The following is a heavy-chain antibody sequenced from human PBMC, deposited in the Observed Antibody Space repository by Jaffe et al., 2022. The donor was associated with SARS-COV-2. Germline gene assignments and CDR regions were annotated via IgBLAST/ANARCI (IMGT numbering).Heavy chain of an antibody. CDR2: ISSSGSTI. J-gene: IGHJ5*02. V-gene: IGHV3-48*03. Sequence: EVQLVESGGGLVQPGGSLRLSCAASGFTFSSYEMNWVRQAPGKGLEWVSYISSSGSTIYYADSVKGRFTISRDNAKNSLYLQMNSLRAEDTAVYYCARAPQGSGYHTDPAWGQGTLVTVSS. D-gene: IGHD5-12*01. CDR3: ARAPQGSGYHTDPA. CDR1: GFTFSSYE.